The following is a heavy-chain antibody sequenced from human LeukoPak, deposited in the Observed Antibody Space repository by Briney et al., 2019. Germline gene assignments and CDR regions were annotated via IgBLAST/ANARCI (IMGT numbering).Heavy chain of an antibody. CDR1: GDSFRSYY. J-gene: IGHJ5*01. D-gene: IGHD3-3*01. CDR3: ARGRNLEWFDY. V-gene: IGHV4-59*01. Sequence: SETLSLTCTVSGDSFRSYYWSWIRQPPGQGLEWIGYIYYSGSTNYNPSLKSRVTISVDTSKNQFSLKLNSVTAADTAVYYCARGRNLEWFDYWGQGTLVTVSS. CDR2: IYYSGST.